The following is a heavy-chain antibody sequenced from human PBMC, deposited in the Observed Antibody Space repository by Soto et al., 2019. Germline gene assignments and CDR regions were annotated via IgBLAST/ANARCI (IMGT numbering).Heavy chain of an antibody. J-gene: IGHJ4*02. Sequence: GGSLRLSCAASGFTFSSYWMHWVRQAPGKGLVWVSRINIDGSSTSYADSVKGRFTISRDNAKNTLYLPMNSLRAEDTAVYYWAGVPAAAALYLDYWGPGTLVTVAS. CDR1: GFTFSSYW. D-gene: IGHD2-2*01. CDR2: INIDGSST. CDR3: AGVPAAAALYLDY. V-gene: IGHV3-74*01.